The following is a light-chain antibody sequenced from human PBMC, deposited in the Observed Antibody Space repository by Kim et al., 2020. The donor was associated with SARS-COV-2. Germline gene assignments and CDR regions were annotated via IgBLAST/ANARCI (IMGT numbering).Light chain of an antibody. V-gene: IGLV3-19*01. J-gene: IGLJ2*01. CDR2: GKN. Sequence: ALGQTVRITCQGDSLRSYYASWYQQKPGQAPVLVIYGKNNRPSGIPERFSGSSSGNTASLNITGAQAEDEADYYCNSRDSSGNHLVFGGGTQLTVL. CDR3: NSRDSSGNHLV. CDR1: SLRSYY.